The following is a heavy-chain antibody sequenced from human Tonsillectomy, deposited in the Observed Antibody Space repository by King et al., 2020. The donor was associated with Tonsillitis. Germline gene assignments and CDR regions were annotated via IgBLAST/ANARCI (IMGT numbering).Heavy chain of an antibody. CDR2: ISGSGGDT. D-gene: IGHD3-10*01. J-gene: IGHJ6*02. Sequence: VQLVESGGGLVQPGGSLRLSCAASGFTFNNYDMSWVRQAPGKGLEWVSGISGSGGDTYFADSVKGRFTISRDNSKNTLYLQMNSLRVEDTAVYYCAKGYGSGNYYSNKNYYYYGMDVWGQGTTVSV. CDR1: GFTFNNYD. CDR3: AKGYGSGNYYSNKNYYYYGMDV. V-gene: IGHV3-23*04.